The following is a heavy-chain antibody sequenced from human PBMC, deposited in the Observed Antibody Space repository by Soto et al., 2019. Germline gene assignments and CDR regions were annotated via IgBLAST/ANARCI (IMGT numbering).Heavy chain of an antibody. CDR3: ARVGGVAARTFDY. V-gene: IGHV4-59*01. CDR2: IYYSGST. D-gene: IGHD6-6*01. J-gene: IGHJ4*02. Sequence: SETLSLTCTVSGGSINDFYWSWVRQPPGKGLEWIGYIYYSGSTDYNPSLKGRVTISVDTSKNQFSLKLRSVTAADTAVYYCARVGGVAARTFDYWGQGTLVTVSS. CDR1: GGSINDFY.